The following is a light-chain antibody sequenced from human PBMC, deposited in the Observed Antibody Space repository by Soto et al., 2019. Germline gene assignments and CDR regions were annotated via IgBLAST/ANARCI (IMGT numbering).Light chain of an antibody. Sequence: QSVLTQPRSVSGSPGQSVTISCTGTSSDVGVYNYVSWYQQHPGKAPKLMIYDVSKRPSGVPDRFSGSKSGNTASLTISGLQAEDEADYYCCSYAGTYTHYVFGTGTKVTVL. CDR2: DVS. CDR1: SSDVGVYNY. V-gene: IGLV2-11*01. CDR3: CSYAGTYTHYV. J-gene: IGLJ1*01.